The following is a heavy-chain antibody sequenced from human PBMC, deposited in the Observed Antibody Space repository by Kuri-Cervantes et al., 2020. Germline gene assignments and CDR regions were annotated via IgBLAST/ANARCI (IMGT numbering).Heavy chain of an antibody. CDR3: AKARNDYGERYNDY. Sequence: GESLKISCAASGFTFSSYAMTWVRQAPREGLQWVSDISDSGDRTKYADSVKGRFTISRDNSKNTLYLQMNSLRAEDTAVYYCAKARNDYGERYNDYWGQGTLITVSS. J-gene: IGHJ4*02. CDR2: ISDSGDRT. CDR1: GFTFSSYA. V-gene: IGHV3-23*01. D-gene: IGHD4-17*01.